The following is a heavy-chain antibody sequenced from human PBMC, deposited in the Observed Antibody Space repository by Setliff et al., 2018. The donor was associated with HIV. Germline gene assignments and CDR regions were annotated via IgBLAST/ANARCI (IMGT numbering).Heavy chain of an antibody. Sequence: PGGSLRLSCIASGFTFGGYGLSWVRQAPGEGLEWVGFTRSKAYGGTTEYAASVKGRFNIFRDDSRSTLYLQMSSLKTEDTAVYYCITDPGDYPDYWGQGTLVTVSS. CDR2: TRSKAYGGTT. CDR3: ITDPGDYPDY. J-gene: IGHJ4*02. V-gene: IGHV3-49*04. CDR1: GFTFGGYG. D-gene: IGHD4-17*01.